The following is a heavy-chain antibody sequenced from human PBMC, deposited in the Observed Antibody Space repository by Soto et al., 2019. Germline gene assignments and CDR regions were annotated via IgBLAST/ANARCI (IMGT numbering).Heavy chain of an antibody. J-gene: IGHJ4*02. Sequence: EVQLVDSGGGLVQPGGSLRLSCAASGFIFSNYVMSWVRHAPGKWLEWVSSISDSGGTSYYADSVKGRFTISRDNSKNTLYLQMNSLRAEDTAIYYCAKRPRALLTFDYWGQGTLVTVSS. CDR3: AKRPRALLTFDY. D-gene: IGHD1-26*01. CDR2: ISDSGGTS. V-gene: IGHV3-23*04. CDR1: GFIFSNYV.